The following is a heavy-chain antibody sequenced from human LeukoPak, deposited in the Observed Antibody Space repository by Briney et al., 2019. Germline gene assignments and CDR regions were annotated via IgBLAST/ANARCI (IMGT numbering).Heavy chain of an antibody. Sequence: ASVKVSCKASGYTFTGYYMHWVRQAPGQGLEWMGWINPNSGGTNYAQKFQGRVTMTRDTSISTAYMELSRLRSDDTAVYYCARAYYDILTGYDYWGQGTLLTVSS. V-gene: IGHV1-2*02. D-gene: IGHD3-9*01. CDR1: GYTFTGYY. J-gene: IGHJ4*02. CDR3: ARAYYDILTGYDY. CDR2: INPNSGGT.